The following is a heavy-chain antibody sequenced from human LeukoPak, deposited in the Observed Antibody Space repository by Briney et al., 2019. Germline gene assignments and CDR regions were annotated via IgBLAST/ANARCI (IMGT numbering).Heavy chain of an antibody. Sequence: PSETLSLTCAVYGGSFSGYYWSWIRQPPGKGLEWIGESNHSGSTNYNPSLKSRVTISVDTSKIQFSLKLSSVTAADTAVYYCARLPRGYSDSSGYYYLRAFDVSGQRTMVTASS. V-gene: IGHV4-34*01. CDR2: SNHSGST. CDR1: GGSFSGYY. CDR3: ARLPRGYSDSSGYYYLRAFDV. D-gene: IGHD3-22*01. J-gene: IGHJ3*01.